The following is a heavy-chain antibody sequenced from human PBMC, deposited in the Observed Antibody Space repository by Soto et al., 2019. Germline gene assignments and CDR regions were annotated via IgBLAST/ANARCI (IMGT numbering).Heavy chain of an antibody. CDR1: GYTFTSYA. V-gene: IGHV1-3*01. D-gene: IGHD6-13*01. J-gene: IGHJ6*02. CDR2: INAGNGNT. Sequence: ASVKVSCKASGYTFTSYAMHWVRQAPGQRLEWMGWINAGNGNTKYSQKFQGRVTITRDTSASTAYMELSSLRSDDTAVYYCAREDSSSQLRNYYYGMDVWGQGTTVTVSS. CDR3: AREDSSSQLRNYYYGMDV.